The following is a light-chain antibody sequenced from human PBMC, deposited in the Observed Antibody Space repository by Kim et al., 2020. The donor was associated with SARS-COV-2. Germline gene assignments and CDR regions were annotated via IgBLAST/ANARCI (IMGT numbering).Light chain of an antibody. J-gene: IGLJ1*01. V-gene: IGLV2-23*01. Sequence: QSALTQPASMSGSPGQSITVSCTGSSSNIGSYNLVSWYQQHPGKAPKLIIYEGSKRPSGVSNRFSGSKSGHPASLTISGLQAEDEADYYCCSYAGSSTCVFGSGTKVTVL. CDR2: EGS. CDR3: CSYAGSSTCV. CDR1: SSNIGSYNL.